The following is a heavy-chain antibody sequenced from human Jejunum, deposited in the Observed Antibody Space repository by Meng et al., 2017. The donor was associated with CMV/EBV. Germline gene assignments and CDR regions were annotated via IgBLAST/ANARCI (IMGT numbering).Heavy chain of an antibody. Sequence: VSCKVSGYTFTTYAMNWVRQAPGQGLEWMGWINTNTGHPTYAQGFTGRFVFSSDTSVSTAYLQITGLQSGDTAVYFCARGILATVDSWGQGTLVTVSS. D-gene: IGHD5-12*01. CDR2: INTNTGHP. J-gene: IGHJ4*02. CDR3: ARGILATVDS. V-gene: IGHV7-4-1*02. CDR1: GYTFTTYA.